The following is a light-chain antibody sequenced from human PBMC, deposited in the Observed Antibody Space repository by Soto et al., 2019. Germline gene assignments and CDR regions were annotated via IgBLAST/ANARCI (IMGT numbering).Light chain of an antibody. CDR3: SSYTAGGTI. Sequence: QSVLTQPASVSGSPGQSITISCTGTSGDVDGYYYVSWYQQLPGKAPKLMISEVSNRPSGVSNRFSGSKSGNTASLTISGLQAEDEADYYCSSYTAGGTIFGTGTKVNVL. CDR2: EVS. V-gene: IGLV2-14*01. J-gene: IGLJ1*01. CDR1: SGDVDGYYY.